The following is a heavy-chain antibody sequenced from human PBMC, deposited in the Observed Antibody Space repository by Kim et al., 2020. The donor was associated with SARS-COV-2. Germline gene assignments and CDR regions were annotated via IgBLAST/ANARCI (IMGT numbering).Heavy chain of an antibody. CDR2: IYYSGST. J-gene: IGHJ6*02. D-gene: IGHD3-22*01. V-gene: IGHV4-31*03. Sequence: SETLSLTCTVSGGSISSGGYYWSWIRQHPGKGLEWIGYIYYSGSTYYNPSLKSRVIISVDTSKNQFSLKLSSVTAADTAVYYCARDDYYDSRLPYYYYGMDVWGQGTMVTVSS. CDR3: ARDDYYDSRLPYYYYGMDV. CDR1: GGSISSGGYY.